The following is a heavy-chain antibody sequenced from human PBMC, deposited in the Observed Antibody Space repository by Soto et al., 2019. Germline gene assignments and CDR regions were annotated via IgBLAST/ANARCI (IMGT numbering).Heavy chain of an antibody. V-gene: IGHV4-59*01. CDR3: AAPPRY. CDR2: IYDSGST. J-gene: IGHJ4*02. CDR1: GGSISSYY. D-gene: IGHD6-6*01. Sequence: SETLSLTCAVSGGSISSYYWSWIRQPPGKGLEWIGYIYDSGSTNYNPSLKSRVTISVDTSKNQFSLKLTSVTAADTAVYYCAAPPRYWGQGTLVTVPQ.